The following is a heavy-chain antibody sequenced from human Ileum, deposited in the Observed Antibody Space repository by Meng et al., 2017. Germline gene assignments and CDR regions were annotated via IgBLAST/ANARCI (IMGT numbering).Heavy chain of an antibody. CDR3: SRTSYYDNSGYYPG. Sequence: GQLKQWGAGIVKPSENLSLTWAVYGGSFSGYYWSWIRQPPGKGLEWIGEINHSGSTNYNPSLKSRVTISVDTSKNQFSLKLSSVTAADTAVYYCSRTSYYDNSGYYPGWGQGTLVTVFS. V-gene: IGHV4-34*01. D-gene: IGHD3-22*01. CDR2: INHSGST. J-gene: IGHJ4*02. CDR1: GGSFSGYY.